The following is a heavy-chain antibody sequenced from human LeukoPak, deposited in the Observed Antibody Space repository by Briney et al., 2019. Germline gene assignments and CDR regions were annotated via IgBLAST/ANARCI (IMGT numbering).Heavy chain of an antibody. CDR1: GGSISSSSYY. J-gene: IGHJ4*02. Sequence: SETLSLTCTVSGGSISSSSYYWGWIRQPPGKGLEWIGRIYYSGSTYYNPSLKSRVTISVDTSKNQFSLKLSSVTAADTAVYYCARRLGGDYVFDYWGQGTLVTVSS. D-gene: IGHD3-16*01. CDR2: IYYSGST. CDR3: ARRLGGDYVFDY. V-gene: IGHV4-39*01.